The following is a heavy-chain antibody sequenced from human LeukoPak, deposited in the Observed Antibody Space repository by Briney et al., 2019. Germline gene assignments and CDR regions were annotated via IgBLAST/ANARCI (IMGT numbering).Heavy chain of an antibody. CDR1: GYTFTGYY. V-gene: IGHV1-2*02. D-gene: IGHD6-6*01. J-gene: IGHJ4*02. Sequence: ASVKVSCKASGYTFTGYYLHWVRQAPGQGLEWMGWINPYSGGTNYAQKFQGRVTMTRDTSIITAYMELSSLRSDDTAVYYCARDWGSSSPLYYFDYWGQGTLVTVSS. CDR2: INPYSGGT. CDR3: ARDWGSSSPLYYFDY.